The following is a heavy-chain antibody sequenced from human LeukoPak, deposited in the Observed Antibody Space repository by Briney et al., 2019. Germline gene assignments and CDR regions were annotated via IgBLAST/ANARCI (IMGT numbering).Heavy chain of an antibody. D-gene: IGHD3-10*01. CDR3: ATTPYYYGSGSYYKALNY. V-gene: IGHV1-24*01. J-gene: IGHJ4*02. CDR1: GYTLTELS. Sequence: ASAKVSCKVSGYTLTELSMHWVRQAPGKGLEWMGGFDPEDGETIYAQKFQGRVTMTEDTSTDTAYMELSSLRSEDTAVYYCATTPYYYGSGSYYKALNYWGQGTLVTVSS. CDR2: FDPEDGET.